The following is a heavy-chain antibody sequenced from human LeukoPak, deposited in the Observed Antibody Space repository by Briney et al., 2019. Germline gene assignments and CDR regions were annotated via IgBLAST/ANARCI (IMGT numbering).Heavy chain of an antibody. CDR2: IYHSGST. D-gene: IGHD3-3*01. CDR3: ARGFYDFWSGHSFDI. Sequence: PSQTLSLTCAVSGGSISSSGYSWSWIRQPPGKGLEWIGYIYHSGSTYYNPSLKSRVTISVDTSKNQFSLKLSSVTAADTAVYYCARGFYDFWSGHSFDIWGQGTMVTVSS. CDR1: GGSISSSGYS. V-gene: IGHV4-30-2*01. J-gene: IGHJ3*02.